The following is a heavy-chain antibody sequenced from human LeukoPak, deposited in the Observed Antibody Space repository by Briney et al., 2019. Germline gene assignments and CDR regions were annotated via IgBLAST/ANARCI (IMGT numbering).Heavy chain of an antibody. CDR3: VGGIDTTGYFNY. CDR1: GYTFITYP. J-gene: IGHJ4*02. Sequence: ASVKVSCKASGYTFITYPINWVRQAPGQGLEWMGWIDTNTGSPTYAQGLTGRFVFSLDTSVSTAFLQINSLKAEDTALYYCVGGIDTTGYFNYWGRGTLVTVSS. D-gene: IGHD3-22*01. V-gene: IGHV7-4-1*02. CDR2: IDTNTGSP.